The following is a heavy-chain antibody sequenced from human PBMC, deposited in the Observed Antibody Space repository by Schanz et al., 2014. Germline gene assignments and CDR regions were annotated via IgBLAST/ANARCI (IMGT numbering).Heavy chain of an antibody. J-gene: IGHJ4*02. CDR3: VRDLIYYFGSGSILCY. Sequence: VQLVQSGAEVSKPGVSVKISCKASGYTFTGYYIHWVRQAPGQGLEWMGRINPDSGDTNYSKNFQGRVTMTKDTSISTAYMELSRLTSDDTAVYYCVRDLIYYFGSGSILCYWGQGTLVTVSS. D-gene: IGHD3-10*01. CDR2: INPDSGDT. CDR1: GYTFTGYY. V-gene: IGHV1-2*06.